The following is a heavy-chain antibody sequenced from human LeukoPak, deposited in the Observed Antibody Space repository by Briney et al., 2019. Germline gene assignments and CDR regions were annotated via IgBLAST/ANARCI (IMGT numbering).Heavy chain of an antibody. J-gene: IGHJ4*02. V-gene: IGHV4-59*01. CDR1: GASISNYY. D-gene: IGHD3-16*01. CDR3: AREGSIGYDYVWGSYRGIFDY. CDR2: IYYSGST. Sequence: SETLSPTCTVSGASISNYYWSWIRQPPGKGLEWIGYIYYSGSTNYNPSLKSRVTISVDTSKNQFSLKLSSVTAADTAVYYCAREGSIGYDYVWGSYRGIFDYWGQGTLVTVSS.